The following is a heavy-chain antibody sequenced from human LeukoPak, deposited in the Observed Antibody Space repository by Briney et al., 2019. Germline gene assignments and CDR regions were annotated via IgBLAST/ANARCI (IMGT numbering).Heavy chain of an antibody. CDR1: GFTFSSYG. CDR2: ISYDGSNK. V-gene: IGHV3-30*18. D-gene: IGHD4-17*01. Sequence: GGSLRLSCAASGFTFSSYGMHWVRQAPGKGLEWVAVISYDGSNKYYADSVKGRFTISRDNSKNTLYLQMNSLRAEDTAVYYCANLLGHTVTFDYWGQGTLVTVSS. CDR3: ANLLGHTVTFDY. J-gene: IGHJ4*02.